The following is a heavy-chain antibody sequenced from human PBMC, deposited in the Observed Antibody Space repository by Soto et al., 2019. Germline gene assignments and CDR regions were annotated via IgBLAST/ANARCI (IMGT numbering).Heavy chain of an antibody. CDR1: GFTVSSSY. J-gene: IGHJ4*02. D-gene: IGHD5-12*01. CDR3: AREHSGYDLGLDY. V-gene: IGHV3-53*01. CDR2: LYGGGRT. Sequence: HPGGSLRLSCAGSGFTVSSSYMSWVRQAPGKGLECVSVLYGGGRTFYADSARGRFTISRDNSKNTLYLQMSSLRADDTAVYYCAREHSGYDLGLDYWGRGALVTVSS.